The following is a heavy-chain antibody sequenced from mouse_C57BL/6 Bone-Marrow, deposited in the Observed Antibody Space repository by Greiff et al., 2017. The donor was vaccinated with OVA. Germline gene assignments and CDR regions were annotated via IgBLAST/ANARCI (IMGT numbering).Heavy chain of an antibody. Sequence: VQLQQSGAELMKPGASVKLSCKATGYTFTGYWIEWVKQRPGHGLEWIGEILPGSGSTNYNEKFKGKATFTADTSSNTAYMQLSSLTTEDSAIYYCARYFYYYGSSLYYYAMDYWGQGTSVTVSS. D-gene: IGHD1-1*01. V-gene: IGHV1-9*01. CDR3: ARYFYYYGSSLYYYAMDY. CDR1: GYTFTGYW. CDR2: ILPGSGST. J-gene: IGHJ4*01.